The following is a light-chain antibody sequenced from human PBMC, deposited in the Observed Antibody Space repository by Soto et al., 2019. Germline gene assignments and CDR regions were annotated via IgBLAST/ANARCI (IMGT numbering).Light chain of an antibody. CDR3: QQYNNWPRAT. CDR1: QSVSSN. J-gene: IGKJ4*01. Sequence: EIMMTQSPATLSVSPGERATLSCRASQSVSSNLAWYQQKPGQAPRLLVYGASTRATGIPGRFSGSGSGTDLNLTISSLQSEDFAVYYCQQYNNWPRATFGGGTKVDIK. V-gene: IGKV3-15*01. CDR2: GAS.